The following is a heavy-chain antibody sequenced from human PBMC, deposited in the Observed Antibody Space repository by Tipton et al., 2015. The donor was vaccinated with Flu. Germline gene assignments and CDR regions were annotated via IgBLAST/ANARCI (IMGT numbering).Heavy chain of an antibody. Sequence: TLSLTCSVSGCSISSYYWSWIRQPAGKGLEWIGRILTGGSTNYNPSLKSRVTMSVDTSKNQFSLKLSSVTAADTAVYYCARLAYSYDIRGYYFDSWGQGTLVTVSS. CDR3: ARLAYSYDIRGYYFDS. V-gene: IGHV4-4*07. CDR2: ILTGGST. CDR1: GCSISSYY. J-gene: IGHJ4*02. D-gene: IGHD5-18*01.